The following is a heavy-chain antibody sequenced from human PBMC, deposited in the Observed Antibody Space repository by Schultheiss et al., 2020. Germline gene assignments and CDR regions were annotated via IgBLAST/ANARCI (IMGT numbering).Heavy chain of an antibody. V-gene: IGHV3-9*01. CDR1: GFTFDDYA. CDR2: ISWTTGSA. CDR3: AAVLYTSSQIDY. J-gene: IGHJ4*02. D-gene: IGHD6-13*01. Sequence: GGSLRLSCGVSGFTFDDYAMHWVRQAPGKGLEWVSGISWTTGSAGYADSVKGRFTISRDNAKNTLYLQMNSLRAEDTAVYYCAAVLYTSSQIDYWGQGTLVTVSS.